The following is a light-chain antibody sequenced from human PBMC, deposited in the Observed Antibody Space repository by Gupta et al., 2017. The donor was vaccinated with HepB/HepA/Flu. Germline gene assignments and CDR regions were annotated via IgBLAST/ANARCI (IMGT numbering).Light chain of an antibody. J-gene: IGKJ5*01. CDR2: GAS. V-gene: IGKV3-20*01. CDR1: QSVSSSY. CDR3: QQYGSSPPIT. Sequence: EIVLTQSPGTLSLSPAERATLSCRASQSVSSSYLAWYQQKPGQAPRLLIYGASSRATGLPDRFSGSGSGTDFTLTISRLEPEDFAVYYCQQYGSSPPITFGQGTRLEIK.